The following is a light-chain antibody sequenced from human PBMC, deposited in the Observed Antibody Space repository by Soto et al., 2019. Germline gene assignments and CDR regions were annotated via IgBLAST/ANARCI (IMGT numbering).Light chain of an antibody. CDR1: QNINNW. V-gene: IGKV1-5*01. Sequence: DIQMTQSPFTLSASIGARVTITCRASQNINNWIAWYQQKPGKAPKFLIYDASTLERGVPSRFSGSGFGTEFSLTISGLQPDDFGSYYCQHMRTFGQGSKVDIK. J-gene: IGKJ1*01. CDR2: DAS. CDR3: QHMRT.